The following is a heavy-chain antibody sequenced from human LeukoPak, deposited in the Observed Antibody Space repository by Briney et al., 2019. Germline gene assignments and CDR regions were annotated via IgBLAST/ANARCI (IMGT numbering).Heavy chain of an antibody. CDR3: ARDPFGPGYSSSWGDY. CDR2: IYYSGST. Sequence: SETLSLTCTVSGGSISSSSYYWGWIRQPPGKGLEWIGSIYYSGSTYYNPSLKSRVTISVDTSKNQFSLKLSSVTAADTAVYYCARDPFGPGYSSSWGDYWGQGTLVTVSS. V-gene: IGHV4-39*07. J-gene: IGHJ4*02. D-gene: IGHD6-13*01. CDR1: GGSISSSSYY.